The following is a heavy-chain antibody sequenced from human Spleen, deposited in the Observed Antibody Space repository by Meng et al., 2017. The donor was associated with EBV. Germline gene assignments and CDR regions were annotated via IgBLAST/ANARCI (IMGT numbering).Heavy chain of an antibody. CDR2: IYWDDDK. Sequence: QITLKESGPTLVKPXXTLTLTCTFSGFSLSTSGVGVGWLRQPPGKALEWLALIYWDDDKRYSPSLKSRLTITKDTSKNQVVLTMTNMDPVDTATYYCAHSPLPDGYKPHFDYWGQGTLVTVSS. V-gene: IGHV2-5*02. J-gene: IGHJ4*02. D-gene: IGHD5-24*01. CDR3: AHSPLPDGYKPHFDY. CDR1: GFSLSTSGVG.